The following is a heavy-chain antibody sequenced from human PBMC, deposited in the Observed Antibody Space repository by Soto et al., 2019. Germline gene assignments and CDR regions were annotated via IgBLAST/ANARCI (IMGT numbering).Heavy chain of an antibody. J-gene: IGHJ2*01. V-gene: IGHV1-69*13. D-gene: IGHD6-13*01. Sequence: SVKVSCKASGGTFSSYAISWVRQAPGQGLEWMGGIIPIFGTANYAQKFQGRVTITADESTSTAYMELSSLRSEDTAVYYCARGLAAAGRWYFDLWGRGTLVTVSS. CDR1: GGTFSSYA. CDR2: IIPIFGTA. CDR3: ARGLAAAGRWYFDL.